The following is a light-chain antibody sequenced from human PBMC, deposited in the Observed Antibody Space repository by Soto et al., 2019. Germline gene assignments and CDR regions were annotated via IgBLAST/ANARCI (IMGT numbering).Light chain of an antibody. J-gene: IGKJ3*01. CDR2: DAS. CDR1: QNVSTY. CDR3: QQRTNWLT. V-gene: IGKV3-11*01. Sequence: EIVLTQSPATLSLSPGERVTLSCRASQNVSTYLAWYQQKPGQAPRRLIYDASDRATGIPARFRGSGSGTEFTLTNSSPEPEDSAVYYCQQRTNWLTFGPGTKVDIK.